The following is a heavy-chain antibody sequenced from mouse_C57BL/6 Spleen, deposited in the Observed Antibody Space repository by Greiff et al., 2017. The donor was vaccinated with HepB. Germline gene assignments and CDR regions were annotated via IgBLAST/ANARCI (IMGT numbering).Heavy chain of an antibody. D-gene: IGHD2-1*01. Sequence: EVKLVESGGGLVKPGGSLKLSCAASGFTFSSYAMSWVRQTPEKRLEWVATISDGGSYTSYPDNVKGRFTISRDNAKNNLYLQMSHLKSEDTAMYYCARDRGDYGNYFDYWGQGTTLTVSS. CDR3: ARDRGDYGNYFDY. V-gene: IGHV5-4*01. CDR1: GFTFSSYA. J-gene: IGHJ2*01. CDR2: ISDGGSYT.